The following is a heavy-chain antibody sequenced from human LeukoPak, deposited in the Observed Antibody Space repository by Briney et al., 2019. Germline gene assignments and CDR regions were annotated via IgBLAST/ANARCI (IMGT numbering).Heavy chain of an antibody. V-gene: IGHV3-21*01. Sequence: GGSLRLSCVASGFTFSDYTMHWVRQAPGKALEWVSSINSGNNYIYYADSVKGRFTISRDNAKNSLYLQMNSLRAEDTAVYYCARAYYDSSGYHYFDYWGQGTLVTVSS. CDR2: INSGNNYI. CDR3: ARAYYDSSGYHYFDY. CDR1: GFTFSDYT. D-gene: IGHD3-22*01. J-gene: IGHJ4*02.